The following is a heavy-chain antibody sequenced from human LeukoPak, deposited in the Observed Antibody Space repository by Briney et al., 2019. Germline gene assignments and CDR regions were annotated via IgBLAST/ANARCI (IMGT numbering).Heavy chain of an antibody. CDR3: AREEAGFGGDFDY. J-gene: IGHJ4*02. V-gene: IGHV4-59*12. D-gene: IGHD3-10*01. Sequence: SETLSLTCTVSGGSISSYYRSWIRQPPGKGLEWIGYIYYSGSTNYNPSLKSRVTMSVDTSKNQFSLKLTSVTAADTAVYYCAREEAGFGGDFDYWGQGTLVTVSS. CDR1: GGSISSYY. CDR2: IYYSGST.